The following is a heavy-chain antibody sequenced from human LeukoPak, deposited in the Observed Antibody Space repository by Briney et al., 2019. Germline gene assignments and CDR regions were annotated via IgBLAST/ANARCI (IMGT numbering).Heavy chain of an antibody. CDR3: AHLNYDSSGYYPDY. J-gene: IGHJ4*02. CDR2: PYWNDDK. Sequence: SAPTLLTPTQTLTLTCTSSGFSLSTHGVGEGRIRQPPGKALEWLTLPYWNDDKRYSPSLKSRLPITKYTSKNQVVLTMTNMDPVDTATYYCAHLNYDSSGYYPDYWGQGTLVTVSS. V-gene: IGHV2-5*01. D-gene: IGHD3-22*01. CDR1: GFSLSTHGVG.